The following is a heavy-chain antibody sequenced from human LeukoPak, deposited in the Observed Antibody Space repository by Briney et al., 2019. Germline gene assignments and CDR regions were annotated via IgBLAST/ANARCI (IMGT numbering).Heavy chain of an antibody. CDR2: ISSSGSTI. J-gene: IGHJ6*02. CDR1: GFTFSDYY. CDR3: ARSYSSGWYDSHYYYGMDV. V-gene: IGHV3-11*04. D-gene: IGHD6-19*01. Sequence: PGGSLRLSCAASGFTFSDYYMSWIRQAPGKGLEWVSYISSSGSTIYYADSVKGRFTISRDNSKNTLYLQMNSLRAEDTAVYYCARSYSSGWYDSHYYYGMDVWGQGTTVTVSS.